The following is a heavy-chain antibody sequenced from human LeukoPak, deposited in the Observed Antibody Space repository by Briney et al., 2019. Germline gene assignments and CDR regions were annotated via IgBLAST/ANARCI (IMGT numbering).Heavy chain of an antibody. CDR3: ARVGRAFTARSSFFDY. D-gene: IGHD6-6*01. V-gene: IGHV1-2*02. CDR1: GYTFSGYY. J-gene: IGHJ4*02. Sequence: ASVKVSCKASGYTFSGYYMHWVRQAPGQGLGWMGWINPNSGGTNYAQKFQGRVTMTRDTSISTAYMELIRLRSADTAVYYCARVGRAFTARSSFFDYWGQGTLVTVSS. CDR2: INPNSGGT.